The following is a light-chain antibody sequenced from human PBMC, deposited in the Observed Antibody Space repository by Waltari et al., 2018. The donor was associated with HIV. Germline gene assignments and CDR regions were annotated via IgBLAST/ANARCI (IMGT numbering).Light chain of an antibody. V-gene: IGLV2-8*01. Sequence: QSALTQPPSASGSLGHSVTLSFTDTSSDLGGYNYVSLYQQYPGEAPKLIIYDVNKLPSGVPDRFSGSKSGNTASLTVSGLQGEDGAQYYCSAYAGSNNLVLFGGGTKLTVL. J-gene: IGLJ2*01. CDR1: SSDLGGYNY. CDR2: DVN. CDR3: SAYAGSNNLVL.